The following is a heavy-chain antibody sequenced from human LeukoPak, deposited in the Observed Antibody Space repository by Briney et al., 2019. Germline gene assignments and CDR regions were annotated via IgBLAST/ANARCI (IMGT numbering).Heavy chain of an antibody. V-gene: IGHV3-23*01. Sequence: PGGSLRLSCAASGFTFNSYVMCRVRQAPGKGLEWVSGISGSDGSTYYADSVKGRFTISRDNSKNTLYLQMNSLRAEDTAIYYCASRNYYFDYWGQGALVTVSS. CDR3: ASRNYYFDY. CDR1: GFTFNSYV. D-gene: IGHD5-24*01. J-gene: IGHJ4*02. CDR2: ISGSDGST.